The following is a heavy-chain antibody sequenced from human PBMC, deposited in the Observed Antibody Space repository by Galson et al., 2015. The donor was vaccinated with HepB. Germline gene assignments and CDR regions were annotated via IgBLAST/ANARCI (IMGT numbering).Heavy chain of an antibody. D-gene: IGHD3-22*01. J-gene: IGHJ4*02. CDR1: GFTFSSYA. CDR2: ISSNGGST. CDR3: VKDREQYYYDSSGYLDY. Sequence: SLRLSCAASGFTFSSYAMHWVRQAPGKGLEYVSAISSNGGSTYYADSVKGRFTISRDNSKNTLYLQMSSLRAEDTAVYYCVKDREQYYYDSSGYLDYWGQGTLVTVSS. V-gene: IGHV3-64D*06.